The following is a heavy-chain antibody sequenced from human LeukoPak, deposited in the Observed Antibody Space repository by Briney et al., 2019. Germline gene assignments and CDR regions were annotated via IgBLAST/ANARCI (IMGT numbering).Heavy chain of an antibody. CDR2: IYHSGST. CDR1: GYSISSGYY. Sequence: SETLSLTCTVSGYSISSGYYWGWIRQPPGKGLEWIGSIYHSGSTYYNPSLKSRVTISVDTSKNQFSLKLSSVTATDTAVYYRARDRPSSDWYDGPGNWFDPWGQGTLVTVSS. CDR3: ARDRPSSDWYDGPGNWFDP. D-gene: IGHD6-19*01. V-gene: IGHV4-38-2*02. J-gene: IGHJ5*02.